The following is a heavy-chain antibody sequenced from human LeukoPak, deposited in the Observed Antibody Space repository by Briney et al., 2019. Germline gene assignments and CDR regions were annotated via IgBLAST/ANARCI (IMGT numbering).Heavy chain of an antibody. CDR1: GFTFSSYS. V-gene: IGHV3-21*01. CDR2: ISSSSSYI. D-gene: IGHD1-26*01. J-gene: IGHJ4*02. Sequence: GGSLRLSCAASGFTFSSYSMNWVRQAPGKGLEWVSSISSSSSYIYYADSVKGRFTISRDNAKNSLYLQMNSLRAEDTAVYYCATALKWELRYFDYWGQGTLVTVSS. CDR3: ATALKWELRYFDY.